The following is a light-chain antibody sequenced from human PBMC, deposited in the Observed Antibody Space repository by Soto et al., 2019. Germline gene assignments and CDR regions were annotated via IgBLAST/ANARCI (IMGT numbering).Light chain of an antibody. CDR2: GAS. CDR3: HQYGCSPGT. V-gene: IGKV3-20*01. Sequence: EIVLTQSPGTLSLSPGERATLSCRASQSVSSNYLAWYRQKPGQAPRLLIYGASSRATGIPDRFSGSGSGTDFTLTISRLEPEDFAVYYCHQYGCSPGTFGQGTKVEIK. J-gene: IGKJ1*01. CDR1: QSVSSNY.